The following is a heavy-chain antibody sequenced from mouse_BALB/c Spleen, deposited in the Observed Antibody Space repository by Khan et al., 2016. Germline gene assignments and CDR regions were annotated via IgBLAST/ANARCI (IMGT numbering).Heavy chain of an antibody. J-gene: IGHJ3*01. Sequence: EVQLLETGGGLVKPGGSLKLSCAASGFTFSDYYMYWVRQTPEKRLEWVATISDGGSYTYYPDSVKGRFTISRDNAKNNLYLQMSSLKSEDTAMYDLARDDRWFAYWGQGTLVTVSA. D-gene: IGHD2-14*01. CDR2: ISDGGSYT. V-gene: IGHV5-4*02. CDR1: GFTFSDYY. CDR3: ARDDRWFAY.